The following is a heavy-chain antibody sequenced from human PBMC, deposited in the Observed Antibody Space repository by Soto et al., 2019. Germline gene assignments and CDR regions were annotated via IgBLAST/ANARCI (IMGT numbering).Heavy chain of an antibody. D-gene: IGHD3-16*02. J-gene: IGHJ3*02. CDR3: ARPLSRVITFGGVIAYDAFDI. CDR1: GGTFSSYT. CDR2: IIPILGIA. Sequence: QVQLVQSGAEVKKPGSSVKVSCKASGGTFSSYTISWVRQAPGQGLEWMGRIIPILGIANYAQKFQGRVTITADKSTSTAYMELSSLRSEDTAVYYCARPLSRVITFGGVIAYDAFDIWGQGTMVTVSS. V-gene: IGHV1-69*02.